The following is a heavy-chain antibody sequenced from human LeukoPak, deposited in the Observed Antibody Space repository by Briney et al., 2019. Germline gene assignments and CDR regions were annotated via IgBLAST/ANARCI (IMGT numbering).Heavy chain of an antibody. CDR2: ISYDGSNK. CDR3: ARTRSWGPRYAFDI. Sequence: PGGSLRLSCAASGFTFSSYAMHWVRQAPGKGLEWVAVISYDGSNKYYADSVEGRFTISRDNSKNTLYLQMNSLRAEDTAVYYCARTRSWGPRYAFDIWGQGTMVTVSS. D-gene: IGHD6-13*01. J-gene: IGHJ3*02. CDR1: GFTFSSYA. V-gene: IGHV3-30-3*01.